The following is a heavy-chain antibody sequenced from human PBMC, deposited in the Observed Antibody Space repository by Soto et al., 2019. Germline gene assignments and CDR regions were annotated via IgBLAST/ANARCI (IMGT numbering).Heavy chain of an antibody. CDR3: ASTTNPEWFGEGHFDY. D-gene: IGHD3-10*01. CDR1: GFTFSSYS. V-gene: IGHV3-21*01. CDR2: ISSSSSYI. J-gene: IGHJ4*02. Sequence: KTGGSLRLSCAASGFTFSSYSMNWVRQAPGKGLEWVSSISSSSSYIYYADSVKGRFTISRDNAKNSLYLQMNSLRAEDTAVYYCASTTNPEWFGEGHFDYWGQGTLVTVSS.